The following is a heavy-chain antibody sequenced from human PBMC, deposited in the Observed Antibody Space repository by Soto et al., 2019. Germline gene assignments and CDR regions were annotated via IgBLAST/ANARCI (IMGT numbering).Heavy chain of an antibody. D-gene: IGHD2-8*02. CDR3: ARHEGWTGPDQ. CDR1: GASIGSGGW. V-gene: IGHV4-4*02. CDR2: IFHDGST. Sequence: SETLSLTCAVSGASIGSGGWWSWVRQPPGKGLEWIAEIFHDGSTNYSPSLKSRVTISVDKSQNQFSLNVYSVTAADTAVYYCARHEGWTGPDQWGQGTLVTVSS. J-gene: IGHJ5*02.